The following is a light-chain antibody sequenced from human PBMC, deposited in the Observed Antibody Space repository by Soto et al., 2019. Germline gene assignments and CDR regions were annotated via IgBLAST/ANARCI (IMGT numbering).Light chain of an antibody. CDR1: RSLLSSSNNKNF. Sequence: DIVMTQSPDSLALSLGERATINCKSSRSLLSSSNNKNFLAWYQQKPGLPPRLLIYWASTRESGVPDRFSCRGSGTSYTLTISSLQAEDVAVYYCQQYYSSPFSFGPGTKVNIK. CDR3: QQYYSSPFS. J-gene: IGKJ3*01. CDR2: WAS. V-gene: IGKV4-1*01.